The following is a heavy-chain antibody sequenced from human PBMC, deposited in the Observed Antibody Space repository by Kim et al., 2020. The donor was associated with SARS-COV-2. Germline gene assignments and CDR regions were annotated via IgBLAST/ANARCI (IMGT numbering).Heavy chain of an antibody. CDR2: FDPEDGET. Sequence: ASVKVSCKVSGYTLTELSMHWVRQAPGKGLEWMGGFDPEDGETIYAQKFQGRVTMTEDTSTDTAYMELSSLRSEDTAVYYCATEASTLRYSPRGPLYYYYGMDVWGQGTTVTVSS. CDR3: ATEASTLRYSPRGPLYYYYGMDV. V-gene: IGHV1-24*01. CDR1: GYTLTELS. D-gene: IGHD3-9*01. J-gene: IGHJ6*02.